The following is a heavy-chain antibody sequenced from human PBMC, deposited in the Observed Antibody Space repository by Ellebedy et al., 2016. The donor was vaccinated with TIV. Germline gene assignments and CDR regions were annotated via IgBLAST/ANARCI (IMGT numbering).Heavy chain of an antibody. CDR1: GDSVTNSAYW. CDR2: VSHSGHN. J-gene: IGHJ4*01. Sequence: MPSETLSLTCAVFGDSVTNSAYWLSWVRQSPGKGLEWIGEVSHSGHNNYTPSLKSRVTISLVESKNQISLRLTSVTAADTAMYYCARSYSVSGTHVTALFDNWGQGTLVTVSS. V-gene: IGHV4-4*02. CDR3: ARSYSVSGTHVTALFDN. D-gene: IGHD3-10*01.